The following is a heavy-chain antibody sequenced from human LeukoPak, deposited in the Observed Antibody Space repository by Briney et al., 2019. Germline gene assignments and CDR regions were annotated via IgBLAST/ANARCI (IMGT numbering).Heavy chain of an antibody. D-gene: IGHD3-16*01. CDR1: GFIVSSNY. CDR2: IYSGGST. J-gene: IGHJ3*02. V-gene: IGHV3-53*01. CDR3: ARGPVESGESRITGDTFHI. Sequence: GGSLRLSCAASGFIVSSNYMSWVRQAPGKGLEWVSVIYSGGSTFYADSVKGRFTISRDNSKNMLYLEMNSLRGEDTAVYYCARGPVESGESRITGDTFHIWGQGTMVTVSS.